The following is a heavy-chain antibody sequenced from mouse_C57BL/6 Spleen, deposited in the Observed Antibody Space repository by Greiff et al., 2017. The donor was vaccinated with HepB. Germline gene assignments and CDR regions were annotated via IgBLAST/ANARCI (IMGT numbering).Heavy chain of an antibody. CDR1: GYSITSGYY. CDR3: AREGADYYGSSYGAMDY. J-gene: IGHJ4*01. CDR2: ISYDGSN. Sequence: EVQLQESGPGLVKPSQSLSLTCSVTGYSITSGYYWNWIRQFPGNKLEWMGYISYDGSNNYNPSLKNRISITRDTSKNQFFLKLNSVTTEDTATYYCAREGADYYGSSYGAMDYWGQGTSVTVSS. D-gene: IGHD1-1*01. V-gene: IGHV3-6*01.